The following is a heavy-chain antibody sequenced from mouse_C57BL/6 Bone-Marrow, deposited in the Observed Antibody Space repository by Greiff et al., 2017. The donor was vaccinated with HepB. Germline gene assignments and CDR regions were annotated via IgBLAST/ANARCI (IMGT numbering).Heavy chain of an antibody. CDR3: ARELRLGYYFDY. Sequence: QVQLQQPGAEVVMPGASVKLSCKASGYTFTRYWMHWGKQRPGQGLEWIGEIDPSESYTNYNQKFKGKSTLTVAKSSSTAYMQLSSLTSEDSAVYYCARELRLGYYFDYWGQGTTLTVSS. V-gene: IGHV1-69*01. CDR1: GYTFTRYW. J-gene: IGHJ2*01. CDR2: IDPSESYT. D-gene: IGHD3-2*02.